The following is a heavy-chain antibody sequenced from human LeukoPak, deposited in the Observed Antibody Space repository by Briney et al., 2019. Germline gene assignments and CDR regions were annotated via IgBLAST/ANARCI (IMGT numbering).Heavy chain of an antibody. CDR2: IYSGGST. J-gene: IGHJ3*02. V-gene: IGHV3-53*01. CDR3: ARTHYDILTGRPGAFDI. CDR1: GFTVSSNY. Sequence: GGSLRLSCAASGFTVSSNYMSWVRQAPGKGLEWVSVIYSGGSTYYADSVKGRFTISRDNSKNTLYLQMNSLRAEDTAVYYCARTHYDILTGRPGAFDIWGQGTMVTVSS. D-gene: IGHD3-9*01.